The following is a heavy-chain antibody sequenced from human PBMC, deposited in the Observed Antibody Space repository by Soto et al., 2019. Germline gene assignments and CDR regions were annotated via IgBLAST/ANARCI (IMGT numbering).Heavy chain of an antibody. CDR1: GFTFDDYA. Sequence: GGSLRLSCAASGFTFDDYAMHWVRQAPGKGLEWVSGISWNSGSIGYADSVKGRFTISRDNAKNSLYLQMNSLRAEDTALYYCAKCPSLYYYDSSGYVFDYWGQGTLVTVSS. D-gene: IGHD3-22*01. CDR2: ISWNSGSI. V-gene: IGHV3-9*01. CDR3: AKCPSLYYYDSSGYVFDY. J-gene: IGHJ4*02.